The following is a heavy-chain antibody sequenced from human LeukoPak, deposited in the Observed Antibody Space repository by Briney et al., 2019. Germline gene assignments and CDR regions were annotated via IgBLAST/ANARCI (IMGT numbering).Heavy chain of an antibody. D-gene: IGHD6-19*01. CDR1: GFTFSSYS. J-gene: IGHJ4*02. CDR3: ARPGIAVAGEFFDY. Sequence: GGSLRLSCAASGFTFSSYSMSWVRQAPGKGLEWVSFIRSSSYIYYADSVKGRFTISRDNAKNSLYLQMNSLRAEDTAVYYCARPGIAVAGEFFDYWGQGTLVTVSS. V-gene: IGHV3-21*01. CDR2: IRSSSYI.